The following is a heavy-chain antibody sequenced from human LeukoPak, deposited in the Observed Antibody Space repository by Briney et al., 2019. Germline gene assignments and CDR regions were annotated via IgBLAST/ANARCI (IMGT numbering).Heavy chain of an antibody. V-gene: IGHV3-30*02. Sequence: GGSLRLSCAASGFTFSSYGMHWVRQAPGKGLEWVAFIRYDGSNKYYADSVKGRFTISRDNSKNTLYLQMNSLRAEDTAVYYCAKTDVVVPAAIPPSYYFDYWGQGTLVTVSS. CDR1: GFTFSSYG. D-gene: IGHD2-2*02. CDR2: IRYDGSNK. CDR3: AKTDVVVPAAIPPSYYFDY. J-gene: IGHJ4*02.